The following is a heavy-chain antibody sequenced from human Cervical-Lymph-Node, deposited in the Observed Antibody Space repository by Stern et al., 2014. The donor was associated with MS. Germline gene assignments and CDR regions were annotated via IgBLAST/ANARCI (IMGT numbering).Heavy chain of an antibody. V-gene: IGHV1-69*01. D-gene: IGHD1-14*01. Sequence: VQLVQSGAEVQKPGSSGKVSCKASGDTSNTDAIHWVRQAPGQGLEWMGGIIAVFGTPVYAQRFKGRFSIAADESTATDYMELSSLRSDDTAVYYCARGASSAAWYKHAVDVWGQGTTVTVSS. CDR2: IIAVFGTP. CDR1: GDTSNTDA. J-gene: IGHJ6*02. CDR3: ARGASSAAWYKHAVDV.